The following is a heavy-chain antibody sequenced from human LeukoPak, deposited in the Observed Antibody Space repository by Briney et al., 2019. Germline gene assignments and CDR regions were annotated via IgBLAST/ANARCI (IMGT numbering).Heavy chain of an antibody. V-gene: IGHV1-69*11. CDR1: GGTFSSYA. CDR3: ARDTVGAILTDAFDI. D-gene: IGHD1-26*01. Sequence: GASVKVSCKASGGTFSSYAISWVRQAPGQGLEWMGRIIPILGTANYAQKFQGRVTITTDESTSTAYMELSSLRSEDTAVYYCARDTVGAILTDAFDIWGQGIMVTVSS. CDR2: IIPILGTA. J-gene: IGHJ3*02.